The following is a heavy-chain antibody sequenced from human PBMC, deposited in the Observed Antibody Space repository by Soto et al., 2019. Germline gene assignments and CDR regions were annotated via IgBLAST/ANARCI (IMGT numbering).Heavy chain of an antibody. J-gene: IGHJ4*01. CDR1: GFAFSNAW. Sequence: RRLSCAASGFAFSNAWINWVRQAPGKGLEWVGRIKSKTDGGTTDFAAPVRGRFAISRDDSKNMVYMQMNSLKTEDTVVYYCTTDSYNTMKVVRFNYWGHGTLVTVYS. V-gene: IGHV3-15*07. CDR3: TTDSYNTMKVVRFNY. D-gene: IGHD3-22*01. CDR2: IKSKTDGGTT.